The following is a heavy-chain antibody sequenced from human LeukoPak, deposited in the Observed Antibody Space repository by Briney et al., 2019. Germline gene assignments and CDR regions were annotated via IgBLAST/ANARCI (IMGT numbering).Heavy chain of an antibody. D-gene: IGHD3-10*01. V-gene: IGHV3-30*04. J-gene: IGHJ4*02. CDR2: ISYDGSNK. Sequence: GGSLRLSCAASGFTFSSYAMHWVRQDPGKGLEWVAVISYDGSNKYYADSVKGRFTISRDNSKNTLYLQMNSLRAEDTAVYYCARDRTPHYYGSGSYDFDYWGQGTLVTVSA. CDR1: GFTFSSYA. CDR3: ARDRTPHYYGSGSYDFDY.